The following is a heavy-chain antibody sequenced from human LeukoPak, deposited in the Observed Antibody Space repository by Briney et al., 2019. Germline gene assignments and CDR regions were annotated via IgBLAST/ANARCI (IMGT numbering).Heavy chain of an antibody. CDR3: ATAPGSSGSGRGAFDI. J-gene: IGHJ3*02. CDR1: GFTFSSYW. CDR2: INSDGGST. V-gene: IGHV3-74*01. Sequence: GGSLRLSCAASGFTFSSYWMHWVRQAPGKGLEWVSRINSDGGSTTYADSVKGRFTISRDNSKNTVYLQMNSLRADDTAVYYCATAPGSSGSGRGAFDIWGQGTMVTVS. D-gene: IGHD6-19*01.